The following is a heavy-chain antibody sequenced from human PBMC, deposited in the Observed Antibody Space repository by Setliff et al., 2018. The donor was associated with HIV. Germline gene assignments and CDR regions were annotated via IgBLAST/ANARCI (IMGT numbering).Heavy chain of an antibody. CDR1: GFSISSGHY. Sequence: PSETLSLTCAVSGFSISSGHYWGWIRQPPGKGLEWIGKINHSGSTSYNPSLKSRVTISVDTSKNQFSVKLTSVTPADTALYYCARGGTTVPNYFDYWGQGTLVTVS. CDR3: ARGGTTVPNYFDY. V-gene: IGHV4-38-2*01. J-gene: IGHJ4*02. D-gene: IGHD4-17*01. CDR2: INHSGST.